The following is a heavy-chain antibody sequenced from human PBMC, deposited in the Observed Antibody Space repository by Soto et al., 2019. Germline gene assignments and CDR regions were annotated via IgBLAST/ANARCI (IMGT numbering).Heavy chain of an antibody. Sequence: GALRLSWAAAGLTVRSKYMSGVRQAPGKGGEGVSVMYSGGRTYYADSVKAPFTISRDNSKNTLYLQMNSLRAEDTAVYYCASTSGTGGGLSAFDIWGQGTMVTVSS. V-gene: IGHV3-53*01. D-gene: IGHD5-12*01. J-gene: IGHJ3*02. CDR3: ASTSGTGGGLSAFDI. CDR1: GLTVRSKY. CDR2: MYSGGRT.